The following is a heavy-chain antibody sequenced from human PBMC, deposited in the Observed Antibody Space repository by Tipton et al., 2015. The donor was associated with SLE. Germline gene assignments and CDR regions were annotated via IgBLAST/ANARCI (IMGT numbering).Heavy chain of an antibody. J-gene: IGHJ4*02. CDR3: ARIHYYGSGSRDY. D-gene: IGHD3-10*01. Sequence: SLRLSCAASGFTFSNYGMSWVRQAPGKGLEWVSDFSDGGSSTYYADSVKGRFTISRDNAKDTLYLQMNSLRAEDTAVYYCARIHYYGSGSRDYWGQGTLVTVSS. V-gene: IGHV3-23*01. CDR2: FSDGGSST. CDR1: GFTFSNYG.